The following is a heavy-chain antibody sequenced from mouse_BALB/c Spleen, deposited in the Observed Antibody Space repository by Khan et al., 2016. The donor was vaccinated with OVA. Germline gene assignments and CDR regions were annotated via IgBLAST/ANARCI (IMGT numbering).Heavy chain of an antibody. J-gene: IGHJ2*01. CDR3: VPTGTGGYVDN. CDR2: IDPVNGTN. D-gene: IGHD4-1*01. V-gene: IGHV14-3*02. CDR1: GFNIKDTH. Sequence: VQLQQSGAELVKPGASVKLSCTASGFNIKDTHMHWVQQRPEQGLEWIGRIDPVNGTNKYDPKFPGKATIQADTSSNTAYLQFSSLTSEATDVYYCVPTGTGGYVDNWGQGTTLTVSS.